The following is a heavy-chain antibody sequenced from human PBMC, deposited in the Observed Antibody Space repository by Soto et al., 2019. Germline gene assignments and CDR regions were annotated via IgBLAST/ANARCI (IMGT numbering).Heavy chain of an antibody. CDR1: DGSLSPTY. CDR2: IYYAGTT. D-gene: IGHD3-22*01. Sequence: QVQLQESGPGLVKPSETLSLRCTVSDGSLSPTYWTWIRQAPGKGLEWIGYIYYAGTTTYNPALKSRVSISIDTSKNEVSLNLASVTAADTAVYYCARLGAYYQALDSWVQGTLVIVSS. CDR3: ARLGAYYQALDS. V-gene: IGHV4-59*08. J-gene: IGHJ4*02.